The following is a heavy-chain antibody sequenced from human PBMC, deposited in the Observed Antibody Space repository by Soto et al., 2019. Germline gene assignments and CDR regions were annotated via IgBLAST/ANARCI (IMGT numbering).Heavy chain of an antibody. Sequence: SETLSLTCTVSGGSISSGGYYWSWIRQHPGKGLEWIGYIYYSGSTYYNPSLKSRVTISVDTSKNQFSLKLSSVTAADTAVYYCARDAHSSSWYGGGYFDYWGQGTLVTVSS. V-gene: IGHV4-31*03. D-gene: IGHD6-13*01. CDR2: IYYSGST. CDR3: ARDAHSSSWYGGGYFDY. J-gene: IGHJ4*02. CDR1: GGSISSGGYY.